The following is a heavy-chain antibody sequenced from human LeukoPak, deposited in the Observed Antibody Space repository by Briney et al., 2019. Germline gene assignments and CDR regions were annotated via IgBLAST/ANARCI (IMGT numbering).Heavy chain of an antibody. J-gene: IGHJ3*01. CDR3: ARGGQGDGYSADEAFDF. CDR2: TYYRSKWYN. Sequence: SQTLLLTCAISGDSVSGNSTAYNWIRQSPSRGLEWLGRTYYRSKWYNDYAVSVKSRITVNPDTSKNQLSLQLNPVTPEDTAVYYCARGGQGDGYSADEAFDFWGQGTMVTVSS. CDR1: GDSVSGNSTA. D-gene: IGHD5-24*01. V-gene: IGHV6-1*01.